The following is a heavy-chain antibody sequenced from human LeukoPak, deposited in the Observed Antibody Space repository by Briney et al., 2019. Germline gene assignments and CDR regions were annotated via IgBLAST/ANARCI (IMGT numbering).Heavy chain of an antibody. J-gene: IGHJ6*02. D-gene: IGHD4-17*01. Sequence: SGGSLRLSCAASGFTFSSYAMSWVRQAPGKGLEWVSAISCSGGSTYYADSVKGRFTISRDNSKNTLYLQMNSLRAEDTAVYYCARDRIDYGDYSSLYYYGMDVWGQGTTVTVSS. CDR1: GFTFSSYA. V-gene: IGHV3-23*01. CDR2: ISCSGGST. CDR3: ARDRIDYGDYSSLYYYGMDV.